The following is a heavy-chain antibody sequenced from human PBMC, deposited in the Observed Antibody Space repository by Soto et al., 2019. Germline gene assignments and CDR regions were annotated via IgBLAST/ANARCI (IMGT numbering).Heavy chain of an antibody. V-gene: IGHV3-48*04. J-gene: IGHJ6*02. CDR2: ISTSSGTT. CDR1: GFTFSSYS. Sequence: GGSLRLSCAASGFTFSSYSMNWVRQAPGKGLEWVSYISTSSGTTYYADSVKGRFTISRDNSKNSLYLQMNSLRTEDTALYYCAKEATGDADYDFWSGYGGYYGMDVWGQGTTVTVSS. D-gene: IGHD3-3*01. CDR3: AKEATGDADYDFWSGYGGYYGMDV.